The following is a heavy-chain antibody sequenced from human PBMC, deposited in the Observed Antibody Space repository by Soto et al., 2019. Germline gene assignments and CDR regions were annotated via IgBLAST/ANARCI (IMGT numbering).Heavy chain of an antibody. J-gene: IGHJ4*02. CDR2: IIPIFGTA. D-gene: IGHD2-15*01. V-gene: IGHV1-69*12. CDR3: ATGRYCSGGSCYPFDY. Sequence: QVQLVQSGAEMKKPGSSVKVSCKASGGTFSSYAISWVRQAPGQGLEWMGGIIPIFGTANYAQKFQGRVTITADESTSTAYMELSSLRSEDTAVYYCATGRYCSGGSCYPFDYWGQGTLVTVSS. CDR1: GGTFSSYA.